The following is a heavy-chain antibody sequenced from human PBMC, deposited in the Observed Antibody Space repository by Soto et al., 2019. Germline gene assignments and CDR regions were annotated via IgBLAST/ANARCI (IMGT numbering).Heavy chain of an antibody. D-gene: IGHD6-19*01. CDR2: ISYDGNKN. CDR1: GFTFNTYG. V-gene: IGHV3-30*18. CDR3: ANSGEYSSGWYWGYLDY. J-gene: IGHJ4*02. Sequence: QVQLVESGGGVVQPGRSLRLSCAASGFTFNTYGMHWVRQAPGKGLEWVAVISYDGNKNNYAESVKGRFIISRDNSKNTLYLQMNSLRAEDTAVYYCANSGEYSSGWYWGYLDYWGQGTLVTVSS.